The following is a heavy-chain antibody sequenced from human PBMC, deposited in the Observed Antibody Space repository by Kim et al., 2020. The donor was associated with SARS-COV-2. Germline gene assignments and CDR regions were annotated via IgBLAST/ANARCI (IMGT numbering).Heavy chain of an antibody. D-gene: IGHD3-10*01. CDR1: GGSFSGYY. Sequence: SETLSLTCAVYGGSFSGYYWSWIRQPPGKGLEWIGEINHSGSTNYNPSLKSRVTISVDTSKNQFSLKLSSVTAADTAVYYCARGLDDSRGRHFDYWGQGTLVTVSS. CDR2: INHSGST. CDR3: ARGLDDSRGRHFDY. V-gene: IGHV4-34*01. J-gene: IGHJ4*02.